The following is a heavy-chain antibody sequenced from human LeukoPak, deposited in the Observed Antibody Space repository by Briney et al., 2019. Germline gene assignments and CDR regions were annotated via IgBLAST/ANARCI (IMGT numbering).Heavy chain of an antibody. CDR3: ARRDTVAGISWGPGPSTTFDY. CDR1: GGSFSGYH. Sequence: SETLSLTCAVYGGSFSGYHWSWIRQPPGEGLEWIGEINHSGSTNYNPSLKSRVTISVDTSKNQFSLKLSSVTAADTAVYYCARRDTVAGISWGPGPSTTFDYWGQGTLVTVSS. J-gene: IGHJ4*02. CDR2: INHSGST. V-gene: IGHV4-34*01. D-gene: IGHD6-19*01.